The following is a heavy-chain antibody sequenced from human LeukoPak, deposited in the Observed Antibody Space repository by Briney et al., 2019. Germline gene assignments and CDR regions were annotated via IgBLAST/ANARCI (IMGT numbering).Heavy chain of an antibody. D-gene: IGHD6-25*01. V-gene: IGHV4-34*01. CDR3: ARDDAASNWFDP. Sequence: KPSETLSLTCAVYGGSFSGYYWSWIRQPPGKGLEWIGEIYHSGSTNYNPSLKSRVTISVDKSKNQFSLKLSSVTAADTAVYYCARDDAASNWFDPWGQGTLVTVSS. J-gene: IGHJ5*02. CDR2: IYHSGST. CDR1: GGSFSGYY.